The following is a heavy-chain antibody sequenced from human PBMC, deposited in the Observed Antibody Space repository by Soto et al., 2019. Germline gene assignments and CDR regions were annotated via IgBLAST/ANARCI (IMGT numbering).Heavy chain of an antibody. J-gene: IGHJ3*02. Sequence: QVQLVQSGAEVKKPGASVKVSCKTSGYTFTRYDINWVRQATGQGLEWMGWMNPNSGNTAYAQRFQGRVTMTMNTSISTAYMELSSLKSEDKAVYYCARERSSGALDIWGQGTMVTVSS. CDR2: MNPNSGNT. CDR3: ARERSSGALDI. V-gene: IGHV1-8*01. D-gene: IGHD1-26*01. CDR1: GYTFTRYD.